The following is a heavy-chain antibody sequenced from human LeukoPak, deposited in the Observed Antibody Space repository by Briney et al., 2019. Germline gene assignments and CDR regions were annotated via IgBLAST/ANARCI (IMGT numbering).Heavy chain of an antibody. CDR3: ARDQALQLVGDS. Sequence: GGSLRLSCAASGFTFDTHHMSWVRQAPGKGLEWLSDITGSGGTTHYSDSVTGRFTISRDNSKNTLYLQMDSLRVEDTAVYYCARDQALQLVGDSWGQGTLVTVSS. J-gene: IGHJ4*02. V-gene: IGHV3-23*01. CDR2: ITGSGGTT. D-gene: IGHD6-13*01. CDR1: GFTFDTHH.